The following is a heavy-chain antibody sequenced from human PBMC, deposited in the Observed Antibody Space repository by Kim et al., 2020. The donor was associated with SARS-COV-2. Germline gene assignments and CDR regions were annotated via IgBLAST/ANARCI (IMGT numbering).Heavy chain of an antibody. Sequence: GGSLGLSCAASGLTFRNYGMHWVRQAPGKGLEWVADISYDGTIQYYGDSVEGRFTISRDNSKSTLYLQMNSLRAEDTAVYYCAKGPIAIVPGGKMWLDPWGQGTLVTVSS. J-gene: IGHJ5*02. CDR1: GLTFRNYG. CDR3: AKGPIAIVPGGKMWLDP. V-gene: IGHV3-30*18. D-gene: IGHD2-2*01. CDR2: ISYDGTIQ.